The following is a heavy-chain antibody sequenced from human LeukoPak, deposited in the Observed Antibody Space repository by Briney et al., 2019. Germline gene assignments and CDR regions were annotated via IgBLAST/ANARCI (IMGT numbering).Heavy chain of an antibody. J-gene: IGHJ3*02. V-gene: IGHV5-51*01. CDR3: ASGRGRRLLYSGSYGDAFDI. CDR2: IYPGDSDT. CDR1: GYSFSSYW. Sequence: GESLKISCKGSGYSFSSYWIGWVRQMPGKGLEWMGIIYPGDSDTRYSPSFQGQVTISADKSISTAYLQWSSLKASDTAMYYCASGRGRRLLYSGSYGDAFDIWGQGTMVTVSS. D-gene: IGHD1-26*01.